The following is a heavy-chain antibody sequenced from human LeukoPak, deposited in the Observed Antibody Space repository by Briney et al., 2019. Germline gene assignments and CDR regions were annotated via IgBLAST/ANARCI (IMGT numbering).Heavy chain of an antibody. CDR2: INPNSGGT. D-gene: IGHD5-12*01. V-gene: IGHV1-2*02. Sequence: ASVKVSCKASGYTFTGCYMHWVRQAPGQGLEWMGWINPNSGGTNYAQKFQGRVTMTRDTSISTAYMELSRLRSDDTAVYYCARALHIVAPRGDDAFDIWGQGTMVTVSS. CDR1: GYTFTGCY. J-gene: IGHJ3*02. CDR3: ARALHIVAPRGDDAFDI.